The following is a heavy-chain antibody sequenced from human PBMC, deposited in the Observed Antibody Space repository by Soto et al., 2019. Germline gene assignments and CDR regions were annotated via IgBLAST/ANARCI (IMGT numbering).Heavy chain of an antibody. Sequence: EVPLVESGGGLVQPGGSLRLSCAASGFTLSSYWMHWVRQAPGRELMWVSRISSDGTDVLHADSVKGRFTSSRDNARNTVYLQMNSLRAEDTAVYFCARDQTVRVPSTLDSWGQGTLVAGSS. CDR3: ARDQTVRVPSTLDS. CDR1: GFTLSSYW. J-gene: IGHJ4*02. D-gene: IGHD3-10*02. CDR2: ISSDGTDV. V-gene: IGHV3-74*01.